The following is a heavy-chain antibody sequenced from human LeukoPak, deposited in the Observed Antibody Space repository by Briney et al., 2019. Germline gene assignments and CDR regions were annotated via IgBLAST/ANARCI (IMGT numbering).Heavy chain of an antibody. CDR1: GGTFSSYA. CDR2: IIPIFGTA. J-gene: IGHJ3*02. V-gene: IGHV1-69*06. D-gene: IGHD4-17*01. Sequence: ASVKISCKASGGTFSSYAISWVRQAPGQGLEWMGGIIPIFGTANYAQKFQGRVTITADKSTSTAYMELSSLRSEDTAVYYCARSDYGDPRKGDAFDIWGQGTMVTVSS. CDR3: ARSDYGDPRKGDAFDI.